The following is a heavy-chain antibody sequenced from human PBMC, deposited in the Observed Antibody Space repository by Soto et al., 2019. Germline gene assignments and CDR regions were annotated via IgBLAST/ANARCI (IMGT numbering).Heavy chain of an antibody. Sequence: PSETLSLTCAVYGGSFSGYYWSWIRQPPGKGLEWIGEINHSGSTNYNPSLKSRVTISVDTSKNQFSLKLSSVTAADTAVYYCASSLVEVRGVIYYWGQGTLDTVSS. CDR2: INHSGST. D-gene: IGHD3-10*01. V-gene: IGHV4-34*01. CDR3: ASSLVEVRGVIYY. J-gene: IGHJ4*02. CDR1: GGSFSGYY.